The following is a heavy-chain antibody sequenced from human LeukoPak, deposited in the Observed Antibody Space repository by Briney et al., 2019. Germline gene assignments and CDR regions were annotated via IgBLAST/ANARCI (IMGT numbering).Heavy chain of an antibody. CDR2: IIPIFGTA. Sequence: SVKVSCKASGYTFTSYGISWVRQAPGQGLEWMGGIIPIFGTANYAQKFQGRVTITTDESTSTAYMELGSLRSEDTAVYYCASADDGYSSSWYPPYFDYWGQGTLVTVSS. CDR3: ASADDGYSSSWYPPYFDY. J-gene: IGHJ4*02. V-gene: IGHV1-69*05. CDR1: GYTFTSYG. D-gene: IGHD6-13*01.